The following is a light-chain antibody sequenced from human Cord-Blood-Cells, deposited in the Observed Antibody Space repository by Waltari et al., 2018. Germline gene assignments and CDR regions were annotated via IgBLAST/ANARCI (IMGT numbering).Light chain of an antibody. CDR2: EGS. J-gene: IGLJ3*02. CDR3: CSYAGSRRV. CDR1: SSDVGSYNL. V-gene: IGLV2-23*01. Sequence: QSALTQPASVSGSPGQSITISCTVTSSDVGSYNLVSWYQQHPGKAPKLMIYEGSKRPSGVSNRFSGSKSGNTASLTISGLQAEDEADYYCCSYAGSRRVFGGGTKLTVL.